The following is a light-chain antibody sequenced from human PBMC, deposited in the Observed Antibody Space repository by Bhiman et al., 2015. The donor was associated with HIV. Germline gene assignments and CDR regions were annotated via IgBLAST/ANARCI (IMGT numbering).Light chain of an antibody. V-gene: IGLV2-14*03. CDR2: DVN. CDR3: SSFANSYTSLYV. J-gene: IGLJ1*01. CDR1: SSDVGGYNY. Sequence: QSGLTQPASVSGSPGQSITMSCTGTSSDVGGYNYVSWYQQHPGKAPKLMIYDVNNRPSGVSHRFSGSKSGNTASLTISGLQVEDEADYYCSSFANSYTSLYVFGTGTKVTVL.